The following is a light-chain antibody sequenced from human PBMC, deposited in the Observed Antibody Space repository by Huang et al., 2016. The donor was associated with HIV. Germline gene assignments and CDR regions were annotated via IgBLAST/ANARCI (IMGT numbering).Light chain of an antibody. Sequence: EIVMTQSPATLSVSPGERATRSCRASQSVSSNLAWYQQKPGQAPRLLISGASTRATCIPARFSGSGSGTEFTLTISSLQSEDFAVYYCQQYNNWPLTFGGGTKVEIK. V-gene: IGKV3-15*01. J-gene: IGKJ4*01. CDR1: QSVSSN. CDR3: QQYNNWPLT. CDR2: GAS.